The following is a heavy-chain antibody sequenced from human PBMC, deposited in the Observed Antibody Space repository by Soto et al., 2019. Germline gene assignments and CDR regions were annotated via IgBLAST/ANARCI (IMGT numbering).Heavy chain of an antibody. CDR1: GFTFSNAW. V-gene: IGHV3-15*01. CDR3: TTDGGVANNQNYYYYGMGV. J-gene: IGHJ6*02. CDR2: IKSKTDGGTT. Sequence: GGSLRLSCAASGFTFSNAWMSWVRQAPGKGLEWVGRIKSKTDGGTTDYAAPVKGRFTISRDDSKNTLYLQMNSLKTEDTAVYYCTTDGGVANNQNYYYYGMGVWGQGTTVTVSS. D-gene: IGHD2-15*01.